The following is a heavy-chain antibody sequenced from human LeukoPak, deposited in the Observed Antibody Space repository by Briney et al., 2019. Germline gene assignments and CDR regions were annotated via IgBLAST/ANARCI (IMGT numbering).Heavy chain of an antibody. CDR1: GFTFSSYT. Sequence: PGGALRLSCAASGFTFSSYTRHWVRQAPGKVLEWVAVISYDAKVNFYADSVRGRFTISRDNPDNTLYLQMDSLGADDTALYYCARDPTTGAPDYFDYWGQGTLVTVSS. V-gene: IGHV3-30*04. CDR3: ARDPTTGAPDYFDY. CDR2: ISYDAKVN. D-gene: IGHD1-26*01. J-gene: IGHJ4*02.